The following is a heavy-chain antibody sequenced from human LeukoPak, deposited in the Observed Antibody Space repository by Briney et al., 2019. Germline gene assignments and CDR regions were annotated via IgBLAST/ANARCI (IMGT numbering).Heavy chain of an antibody. D-gene: IGHD3-3*01. CDR1: GGTFSSYA. J-gene: IGHJ4*02. V-gene: IGHV1-69*01. CDR3: ARVGQEWLLEV. Sequence: ASVKVSCKASGGTFSSYAISWVRQAPGQGLEWMGGTIPIFGTANYAQKFQGRVAITADESTSTAYMELSSLRSEDTAVYYCARVGQEWLLEVWGQGTLVTVSS. CDR2: TIPIFGTA.